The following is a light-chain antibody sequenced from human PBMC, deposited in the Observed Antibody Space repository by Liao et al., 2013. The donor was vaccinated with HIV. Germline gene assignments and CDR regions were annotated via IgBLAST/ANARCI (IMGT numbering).Light chain of an antibody. CDR2: YNS. J-gene: IGLJ2*01. CDR3: QAWDSSTAV. V-gene: IGLV3-21*01. Sequence: SYVLTQPPSVSVAPGKTARITCGGNNIGSKSVHWYQQKPGRAPVLVIYYNSDRPSGIPERFSGSNSGNTATLTISGTQAMDEADYYCQAWDSSTAVFGGGTKLTVL. CDR1: NIGSKS.